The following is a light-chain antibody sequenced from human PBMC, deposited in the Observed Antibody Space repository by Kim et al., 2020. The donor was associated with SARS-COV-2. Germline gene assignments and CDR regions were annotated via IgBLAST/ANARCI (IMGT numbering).Light chain of an antibody. V-gene: IGKV3-15*01. CDR2: QIS. Sequence: VSPGEGATPACRASQSVSDNLAWYRQKPGQAPRLLIYQISTRATGVPVRFSGSGSGTEFTLTISSLQSEDFAVYYCHQYNNWPLTFGGGTKVDIK. CDR3: HQYNNWPLT. J-gene: IGKJ4*01. CDR1: QSVSDN.